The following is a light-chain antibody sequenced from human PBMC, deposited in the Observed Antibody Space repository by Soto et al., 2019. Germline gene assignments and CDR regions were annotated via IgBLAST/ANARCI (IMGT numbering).Light chain of an antibody. V-gene: IGLV1-51*01. Sequence: QSVMTQPPSVSAAPGQKVTISCSGSSSNIGGNSVSWYQQLPGTAPKLLIYDDNKRPSGIPDRFSGSKSGTSATLGITGFQTGDEADYYCGSWDSSLSAYVFCPGTKLTVL. CDR2: DDN. J-gene: IGLJ1*01. CDR3: GSWDSSLSAYV. CDR1: SSNIGGNS.